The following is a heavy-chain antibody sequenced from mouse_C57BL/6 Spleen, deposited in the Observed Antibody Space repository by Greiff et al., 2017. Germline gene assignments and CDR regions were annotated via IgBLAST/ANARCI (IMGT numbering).Heavy chain of an antibody. V-gene: IGHV1-80*01. D-gene: IGHD2-4*01. CDR1: GYAFSSYW. CDR3: ARGDYDEDYFDY. CDR2: IYPGDGDT. J-gene: IGHJ2*01. Sequence: VQLQQSGAELVKPGASVKISCKASGYAFSSYWMNWVKQRPGKGLEWIGQIYPGDGDTNYNGKFKGKATLTADKSSSTAYMQLSSLTSEDSAVYFCARGDYDEDYFDYWGQGTTLTVSS.